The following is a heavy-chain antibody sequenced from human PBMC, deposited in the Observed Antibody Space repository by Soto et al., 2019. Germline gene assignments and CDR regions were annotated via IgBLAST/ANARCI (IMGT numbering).Heavy chain of an antibody. V-gene: IGHV1-69*06. J-gene: IGHJ4*02. CDR1: GGTFSSYA. Sequence: QVQLVQSGAEVKKPGSSVKVSCKASGGTFSSYAISWVQQAPGQGLEWMGGIIPIFGTANYAQKFQGRVTITADKSTSTAYMELSSLRSEDTAVYYCARDRRGGVAAALDYWGQGTLVTVSS. CDR3: ARDRRGGVAAALDY. D-gene: IGHD6-13*01. CDR2: IIPIFGTA.